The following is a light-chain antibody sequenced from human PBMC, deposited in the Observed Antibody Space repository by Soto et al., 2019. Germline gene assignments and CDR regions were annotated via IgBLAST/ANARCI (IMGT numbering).Light chain of an antibody. J-gene: IGLJ1*01. CDR3: MSYTDSTSLV. V-gene: IGLV2-14*01. CDR2: EVS. CDR1: SSDVGGYKY. Sequence: QSVLTQPASVSGSPGQSITISCTGTSSDVGGYKYVSWYQHHPGKAPKLMIYEVSNRPSGVSNRFSGSKSGNTASLTISGLQAEDEADYYCMSYTDSTSLVFGTRTKVTVL.